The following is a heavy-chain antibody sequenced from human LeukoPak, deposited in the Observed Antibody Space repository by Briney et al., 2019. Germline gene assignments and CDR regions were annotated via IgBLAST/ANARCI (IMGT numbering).Heavy chain of an antibody. CDR3: AKDSRIPAGGTEPSDY. J-gene: IGHJ4*02. V-gene: IGHV3-74*01. Sequence: QPGDSLRLSCAASGFTFSDYWMHWVRGAPGKGLMWVARIAGDGGSISYADSVKGRFTISRDNSKDTLYLQMNSLRVEDTAVYYCAKDSRIPAGGTEPSDYWGQGTLGTVSS. CDR1: GFTFSDYW. CDR2: IAGDGGSI. D-gene: IGHD6-13*01.